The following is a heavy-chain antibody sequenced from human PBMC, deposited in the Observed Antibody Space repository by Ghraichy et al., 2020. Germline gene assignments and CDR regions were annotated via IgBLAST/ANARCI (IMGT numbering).Heavy chain of an antibody. CDR1: GFTFSSYW. CDR3: ARLGSSWYSDYFDY. V-gene: IGHV3-7*01. D-gene: IGHD6-13*01. J-gene: IGHJ4*02. CDR2: IKQDGSEK. Sequence: GESLNISCAASGFTFSSYWMSWVRQAPGKGLEWVANIKQDGSEKYYVDSVKGRFTISRDNAKNSLYLQMNSLRAEDTAVYYCARLGSSWYSDYFDYWGQGTLVTVSS.